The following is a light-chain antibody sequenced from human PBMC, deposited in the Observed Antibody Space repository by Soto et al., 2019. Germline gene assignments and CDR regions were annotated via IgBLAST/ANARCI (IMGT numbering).Light chain of an antibody. CDR1: QSVDSSY. Sequence: EIVWTQSPGTLSLSPGERATLSCRASQSVDSSYLAWYHQRPGQAPRLLIYGASSRATGIPDRFSGSGSGTDVTLTISRLEPEDFAVYYCQHFGSSRGTFGQGTKVEIK. CDR2: GAS. J-gene: IGKJ1*01. CDR3: QHFGSSRGT. V-gene: IGKV3-20*01.